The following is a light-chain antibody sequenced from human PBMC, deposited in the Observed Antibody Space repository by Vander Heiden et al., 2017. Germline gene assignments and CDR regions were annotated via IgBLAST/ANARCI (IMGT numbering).Light chain of an antibody. Sequence: DIQMTQSPSTLSVSVGDRVTITCRASQNIGSWLAWYQQKPGRAPNLLIYDASSLESGVPSRFSGRGYGTEFTLTISSLQPDDFAVYYCQQDDSPRTFGQGTKVEIK. CDR2: DAS. J-gene: IGKJ1*01. CDR1: QNIGSW. CDR3: QQDDSPRT. V-gene: IGKV1-5*01.